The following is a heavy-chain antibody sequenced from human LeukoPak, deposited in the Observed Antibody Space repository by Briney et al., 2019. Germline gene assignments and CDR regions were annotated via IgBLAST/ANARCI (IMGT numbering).Heavy chain of an antibody. CDR3: ARAQGYYYYMDV. CDR1: GGSFSGYY. Sequence: SETLSLTCAVYGGSFSGYYWSWIRQPPGKGLEWIGEINHSGSTNYNPSLKSRVTISVDTSKNQFSLKLSSVTAADTAVYYCARAQGYYYYMDVWGKGTTVIVSS. CDR2: INHSGST. J-gene: IGHJ6*03. V-gene: IGHV4-34*01.